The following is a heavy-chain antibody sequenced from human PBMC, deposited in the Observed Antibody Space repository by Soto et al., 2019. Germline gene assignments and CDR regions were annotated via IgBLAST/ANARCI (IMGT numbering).Heavy chain of an antibody. Sequence: LRLSCAASGFTFSNYAMTWVRQAPGKGLQWVSAISGSGSSTKYADSVKGRFTISRDNSKSTLSLQMNSLRGEDTAVYFCARGFATTGYLVDYWGQGTLVTVSS. D-gene: IGHD3-9*01. J-gene: IGHJ4*02. CDR1: GFTFSNYA. CDR2: ISGSGSST. CDR3: ARGFATTGYLVDY. V-gene: IGHV3-23*01.